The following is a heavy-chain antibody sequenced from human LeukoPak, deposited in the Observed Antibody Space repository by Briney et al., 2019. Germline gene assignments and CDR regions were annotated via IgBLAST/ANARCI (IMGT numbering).Heavy chain of an antibody. CDR2: ISSSGSTI. V-gene: IGHV3-48*03. CDR3: ARGQGYSGYPGNYYYYGMDV. D-gene: IGHD5-12*01. J-gene: IGHJ6*04. CDR1: GFTFSSYE. Sequence: PGGSLRLSCAASGFTFSSYEMNWVRQAPGKGLEWVSYISSSGSTIYYADSVKGRFTISRDNAKNSLYLQMNSLRAEDTAVYYCARGQGYSGYPGNYYYYGMDVWGKGTTVTVSS.